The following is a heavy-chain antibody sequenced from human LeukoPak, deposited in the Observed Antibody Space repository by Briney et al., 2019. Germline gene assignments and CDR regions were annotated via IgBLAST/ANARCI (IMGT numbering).Heavy chain of an antibody. D-gene: IGHD3-10*01. J-gene: IGHJ4*02. V-gene: IGHV5-51*01. CDR1: GYTFTHQW. Sequence: GESLKISRKASGYTFTHQWIGWVRQRSGSGLEWMGIIYPRDSDTRYSPSFQGHVTISADTSINTAYLEWSRLEASDTAIYYCARHSDVIGAIWGQGTLVTVSS. CDR2: IYPRDSDT. CDR3: ARHSDVIGAI.